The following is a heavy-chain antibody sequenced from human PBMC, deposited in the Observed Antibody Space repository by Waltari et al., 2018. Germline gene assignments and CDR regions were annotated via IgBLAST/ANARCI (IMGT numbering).Heavy chain of an antibody. Sequence: QLQLQESGPGLVKPSETLSLTCTVSGGSLSSSSYYWGWIRQPPGKGLEWIGSIYYSGSTYYNPSLKSRVTISVDTSKNQFSLKLSSVTAADTAVYYCARVGMVLGSPYYFDYWGQGTLVTVSS. CDR1: GGSLSSSSYY. CDR3: ARVGMVLGSPYYFDY. D-gene: IGHD2-8*02. CDR2: IYYSGST. V-gene: IGHV4-39*07. J-gene: IGHJ4*02.